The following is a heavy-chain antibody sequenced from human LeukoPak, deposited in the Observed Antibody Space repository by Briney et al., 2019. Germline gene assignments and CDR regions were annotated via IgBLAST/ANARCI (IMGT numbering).Heavy chain of an antibody. CDR3: ARGRPHGNDY. D-gene: IGHD4-23*01. CDR1: GFTFSSYW. V-gene: IGHV3-74*01. Sequence: GGSLRLSCAASGFTFSSYWMNWVRQAPGKGLVWVSRIASDGSSTTYADSVKGRFSISRDNAKNTLYLQMNSLRVEDTAAYYCARGRPHGNDYWGQGTLVTVPS. J-gene: IGHJ4*02. CDR2: IASDGSST.